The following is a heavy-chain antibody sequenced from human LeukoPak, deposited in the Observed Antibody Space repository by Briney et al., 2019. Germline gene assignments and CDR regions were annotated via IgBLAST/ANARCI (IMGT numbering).Heavy chain of an antibody. J-gene: IGHJ4*02. CDR2: ISNNGGYT. V-gene: IGHV3-23*01. CDR1: GFTFSSSA. CDR3: AKQLGYCSDGSCYFPY. D-gene: IGHD2-15*01. Sequence: QPGGSLRLSCAASGFTFSSSAMSWVRQAPGKGLEWVSAISNNGGYTYYADSVQGRFTISGDNSKSTLCLQMNSLRAEDTAVYYCAKQLGYCSDGSCYFPYWGQGTLVTVSS.